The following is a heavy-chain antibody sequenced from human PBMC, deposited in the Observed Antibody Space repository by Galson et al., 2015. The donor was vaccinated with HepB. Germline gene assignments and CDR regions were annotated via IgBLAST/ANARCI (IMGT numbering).Heavy chain of an antibody. CDR3: TRDVSMGGATIGY. D-gene: IGHD1-26*01. CDR1: GFTFGDYA. Sequence: SLRLSCAASGFTFGDYAMSWFRQAPGKGLEWVGFIRSKAYGGTTEYAASVKGRFTISRDDSKSIAYLQMNSLKTEDTAVYYCTRDVSMGGATIGYWGQGTLVTVSS. J-gene: IGHJ4*02. V-gene: IGHV3-49*03. CDR2: IRSKAYGGTT.